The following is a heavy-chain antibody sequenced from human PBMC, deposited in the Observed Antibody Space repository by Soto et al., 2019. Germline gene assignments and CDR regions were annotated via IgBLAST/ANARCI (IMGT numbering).Heavy chain of an antibody. Sequence: ESGGGVVQPGRSLRLSCAASGFRFNNFGMHWVRQAPGKGMEWLAVISFDGSDKRYADSVKGRFTVSRDNSKNTLYLQMSSLGGDDTAVYYCAKCVSVFGVILGPNGLIDSWGQGTLVTVSS. J-gene: IGHJ4*02. CDR3: AKCVSVFGVILGPNGLIDS. V-gene: IGHV3-30*18. D-gene: IGHD3-3*01. CDR1: GFRFNNFG. CDR2: ISFDGSDK.